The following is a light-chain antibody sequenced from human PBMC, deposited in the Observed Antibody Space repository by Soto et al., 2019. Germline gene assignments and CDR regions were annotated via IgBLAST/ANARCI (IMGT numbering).Light chain of an antibody. CDR1: STDFENYNL. V-gene: IGLV2-14*02. Sequence: QSVLTQPASVSGSPGQSITISCTRSSTDFENYNLVSWYQQHPGKAPKLMIYEVTNRPSGVSSRFSGSKSGNTASLTISGLQAEDEADYYCSSYTVSVAPYVFGTGTKLTVL. CDR2: EVT. CDR3: SSYTVSVAPYV. J-gene: IGLJ1*01.